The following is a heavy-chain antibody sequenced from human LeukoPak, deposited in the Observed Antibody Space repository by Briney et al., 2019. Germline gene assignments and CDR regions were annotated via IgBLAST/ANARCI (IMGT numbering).Heavy chain of an antibody. J-gene: IGHJ4*02. CDR3: ARLYSSSSHFDY. D-gene: IGHD6-6*01. CDR1: GGSISTYY. V-gene: IGHV4-4*07. CDR2: IYTSGTT. Sequence: PSETLSLTCTVSGGSISTYYWSWIRQPAGKGLEWIGHIYTSGTTNCNPSLKSRVTMSVDTSKNQFSLKLNSVTAADTAVYYCARLYSSSSHFDYWGQGTLVTVSS.